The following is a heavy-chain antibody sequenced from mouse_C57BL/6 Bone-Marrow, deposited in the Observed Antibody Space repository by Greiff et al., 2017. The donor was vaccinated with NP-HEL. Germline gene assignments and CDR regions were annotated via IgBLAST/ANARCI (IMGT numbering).Heavy chain of an antibody. CDR2: IYPGGGYT. CDR3: ARGPYGNLYYAMDY. D-gene: IGHD2-1*01. V-gene: IGHV1-63*01. CDR1: GYTFTNYW. Sequence: QVQLKQSGAELVRPGTSVKMSCKASGYTFTNYWIGWAKQRPGHGLEWIGDIYPGGGYTNYNEKFKGKATLTADKSSSTAYMQFSSLTSEDSAIYYCARGPYGNLYYAMDYWGQGTSVTVSS. J-gene: IGHJ4*01.